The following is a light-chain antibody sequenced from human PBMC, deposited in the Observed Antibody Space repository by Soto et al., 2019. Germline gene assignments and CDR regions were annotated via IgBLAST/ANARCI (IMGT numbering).Light chain of an antibody. CDR1: QGINNY. Sequence: DIRMTQSPYSLSASVGDRVTITCRASQGINNYLVWYQQKPGKAPKLLIYGASTLQSSVPSRFSGSGSGTEFTLTISSLQPADVATYFCQKYDSVPWTFGQGTKVAIK. V-gene: IGKV1-27*01. CDR3: QKYDSVPWT. J-gene: IGKJ1*01. CDR2: GAS.